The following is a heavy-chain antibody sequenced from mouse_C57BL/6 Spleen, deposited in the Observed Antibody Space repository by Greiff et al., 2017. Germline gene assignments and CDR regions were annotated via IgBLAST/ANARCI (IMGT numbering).Heavy chain of an antibody. CDR2: IDPNSGGT. Sequence: VQLQQPGAELVKPGASVKLSCKASGYTFTSYWMHWVKQRPGRGLEWIGRIDPNSGGTKYNEKFKSKATLTVDKPSSTAYMQLSSLTSEASAVYYCARSDFYYYGSTFYAMDYWGQGTSVTVSS. V-gene: IGHV1-72*01. D-gene: IGHD1-1*01. CDR1: GYTFTSYW. J-gene: IGHJ4*01. CDR3: ARSDFYYYGSTFYAMDY.